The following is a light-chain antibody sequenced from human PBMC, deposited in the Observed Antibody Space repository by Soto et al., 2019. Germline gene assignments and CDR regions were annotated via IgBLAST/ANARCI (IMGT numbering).Light chain of an antibody. CDR3: TSYSSSSTLL. V-gene: IGLV2-14*01. J-gene: IGLJ2*01. Sequence: QSVLTQPASGSGSPGQSITISCTGTSSDVGGYNYVSWYQQHPGKAPKLMIYDVSNRPSGVSNRFSGSKSGNTASLTISGLQAEDEADYYCTSYSSSSTLLFGGGTKLTVL. CDR2: DVS. CDR1: SSDVGGYNY.